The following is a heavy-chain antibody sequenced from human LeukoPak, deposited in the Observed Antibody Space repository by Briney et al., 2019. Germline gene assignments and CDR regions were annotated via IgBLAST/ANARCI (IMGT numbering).Heavy chain of an antibody. Sequence: ASVKFSCKASGDTFTGYYMHWVRQAPGQGREWMGWINPNSGGTNYAQKFQGTVCMTRDTSISTAYIELSRLKSDDTALYYRGREGSGYCLHIDYWGQKTLVTVSS. J-gene: IGHJ4*02. CDR2: INPNSGGT. D-gene: IGHD3-22*01. CDR3: GREGSGYCLHIDY. V-gene: IGHV1-2*02. CDR1: GDTFTGYY.